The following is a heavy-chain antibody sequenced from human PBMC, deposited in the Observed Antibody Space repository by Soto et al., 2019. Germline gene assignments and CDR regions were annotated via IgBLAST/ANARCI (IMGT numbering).Heavy chain of an antibody. D-gene: IGHD2-15*01. CDR2: IYYSGST. V-gene: IGHV4-30-4*01. J-gene: IGHJ4*02. CDR1: GDSINSGDYY. CDR3: VRGMLRGYYFDY. Sequence: SETLSLTCTVSGDSINSGDYYWTWIRQPPGKGLEYIGYIYYSGSTYYNPSLKSRVTISIGTSKNKFSLNLSSVTAADTAVYYCVRGMLRGYYFDYWGQGALVTVSS.